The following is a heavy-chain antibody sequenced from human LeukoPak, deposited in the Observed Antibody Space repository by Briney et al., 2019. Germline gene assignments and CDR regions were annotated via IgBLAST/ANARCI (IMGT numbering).Heavy chain of an antibody. CDR2: IFSSGST. J-gene: IGHJ4*02. D-gene: IGHD3-3*01. Sequence: PSETLSLTCTVSGGSINTYYWGWIRQPAGKGLEWIGRIFSSGSTNYNPSLKSRVTMSVDTSKNQFSLTLSSMTAADTAVYYCARELGGDFWSGYFSPFDFWGLGTLVTVSS. V-gene: IGHV4-4*07. CDR3: ARELGGDFWSGYFSPFDF. CDR1: GGSINTYY.